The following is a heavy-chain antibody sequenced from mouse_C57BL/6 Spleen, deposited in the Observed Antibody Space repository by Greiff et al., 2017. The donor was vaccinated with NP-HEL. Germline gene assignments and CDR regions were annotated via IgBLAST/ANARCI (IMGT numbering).Heavy chain of an antibody. CDR1: GYTFTSYW. V-gene: IGHV1-69*01. D-gene: IGHD1-1*01. Sequence: QVQLQQPGAELVMPGASVKLSCKASGYTFTSYWMHWVKQRPGQGLEWIGEIDPSDSYTNYNQKFKGKSTLTVDKSSSTAYMQLSSLTSEDSAVYYCARSSTYYSCFDYWGQGTTLTVSS. CDR2: IDPSDSYT. CDR3: ARSSTYYSCFDY. J-gene: IGHJ2*01.